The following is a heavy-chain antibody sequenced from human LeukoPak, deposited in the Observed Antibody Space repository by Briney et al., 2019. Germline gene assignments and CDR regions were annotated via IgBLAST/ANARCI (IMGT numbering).Heavy chain of an antibody. CDR1: GYSISSGYY. Sequence: PSETLSLTCTVSGYSISSGYYWGWIRQPPGKGLEWIGSIYHSGSTYYNPSLKSRVTISVDTSKNQFSLKLSSVTAADTAVYYCARAPAGSLEWLSPFDYWGQGTLVTVSS. D-gene: IGHD3-3*01. V-gene: IGHV4-38-2*02. CDR2: IYHSGST. CDR3: ARAPAGSLEWLSPFDY. J-gene: IGHJ4*02.